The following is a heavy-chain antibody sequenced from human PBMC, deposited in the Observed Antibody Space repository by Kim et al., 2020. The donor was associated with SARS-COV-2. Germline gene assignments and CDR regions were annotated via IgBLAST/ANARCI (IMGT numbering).Heavy chain of an antibody. Sequence: SETLSLTCAIYGGSFRGHACNWIRQPPGKGLEWIGEISHSGTTDHNPSLKTRVTISRDTSKTRVSLTLRSVTAADTAVYYCARGMSLLGSGTQHNHNYM. D-gene: IGHD3-10*01. V-gene: IGHV4-34*01. CDR2: ISHSGTT. CDR1: GGSFRGHA. CDR3: ARGMSLLGSGTQHNHNYM. J-gene: IGHJ6*03.